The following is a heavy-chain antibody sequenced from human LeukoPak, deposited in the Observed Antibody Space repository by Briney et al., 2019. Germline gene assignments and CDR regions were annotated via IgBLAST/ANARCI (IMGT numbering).Heavy chain of an antibody. V-gene: IGHV3-9*01. CDR2: ISWNSGSI. Sequence: GGSLRLSCAASGFTFDDYAMHWVRQAPGKGLEWVSGISWNSGSIGYADSVKGRFTISRDNAKNSLYLQMNSLRAEDTALYYCAKDTKGAAGLFDYWGQGTLVTVSS. J-gene: IGHJ4*02. D-gene: IGHD6-13*01. CDR3: AKDTKGAAGLFDY. CDR1: GFTFDDYA.